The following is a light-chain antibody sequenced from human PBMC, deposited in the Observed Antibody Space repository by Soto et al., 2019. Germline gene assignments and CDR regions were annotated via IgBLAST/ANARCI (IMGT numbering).Light chain of an antibody. Sequence: DIQMTQSPSSLSASVGDRLTIACRASQSIGYYLNWYQQKPGKAPQLLIFAASSLQSGVPSRFSGSRSGPDFTLTISSLQPEDFATYYCQQSYSSPPTFGQGTKVDIK. CDR2: AAS. J-gene: IGKJ1*01. V-gene: IGKV1-39*01. CDR3: QQSYSSPPT. CDR1: QSIGYY.